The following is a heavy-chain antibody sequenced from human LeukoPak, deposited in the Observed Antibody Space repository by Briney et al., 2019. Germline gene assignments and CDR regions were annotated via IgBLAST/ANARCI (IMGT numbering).Heavy chain of an antibody. V-gene: IGHV4-39*02. CDR2: IYYSGST. CDR1: GGSISSSSYY. CDR3: ARDHSSSGYSY. D-gene: IGHD6-19*01. Sequence: SETLSLTCTVSGGSISSSSYYWGWIRQPPGKGLEWIGSIYYSGSTYYNPSLKSRVTISVDTSKNQFSLKLSSVTAADTAVYYCARDHSSSGYSYWGQGTPVTVSS. J-gene: IGHJ4*02.